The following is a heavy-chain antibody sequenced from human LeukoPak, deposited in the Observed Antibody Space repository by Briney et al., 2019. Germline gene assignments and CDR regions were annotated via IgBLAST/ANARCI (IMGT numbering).Heavy chain of an antibody. D-gene: IGHD2-2*01. J-gene: IGHJ3*02. CDR3: ARPPLGYCSSTSCYGAFDI. V-gene: IGHV4-30-2*01. Sequence: SETLSLTCTVSGGSISSGGYYWSWIRQPPGKGLEGIGYIYHSGSTYYNPSLKSRVTISVDRSKNQFSLKLSSVTAADTAVYYCARPPLGYCSSTSCYGAFDIWGQGTMVTVSS. CDR2: IYHSGST. CDR1: GGSISSGGYY.